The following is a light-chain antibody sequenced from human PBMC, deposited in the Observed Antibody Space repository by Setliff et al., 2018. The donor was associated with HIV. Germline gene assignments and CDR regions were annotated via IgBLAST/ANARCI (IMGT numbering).Light chain of an antibody. CDR3: ATWDDSLNVLL. V-gene: IGLV1-47*01. J-gene: IGLJ1*01. CDR2: MDN. Sequence: QSVLTQPPSASVTPGQKVTISCSGSNSNIGRNYVYWYQQLPGRAPKVFIHMDNERPSWVPDRFSGSKSDTYASLSISGLRSEDEADYYCATWDDSLNVLLFGTGTKGTVL. CDR1: NSNIGRNY.